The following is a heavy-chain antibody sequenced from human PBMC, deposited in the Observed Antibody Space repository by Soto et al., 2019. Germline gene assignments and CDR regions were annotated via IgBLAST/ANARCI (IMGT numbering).Heavy chain of an antibody. CDR3: ARDTDYGDYYYGMDV. CDR2: IIPIFGTA. CDR1: GGTFSSYA. J-gene: IGHJ6*02. D-gene: IGHD4-17*01. V-gene: IGHV1-69*13. Sequence: SVKVSCKASGGTFSSYAISWVRQAPGQGLEWMGGIIPIFGTANYAQKFQGRVTITADESTSTAYMELSSLRSEDTAVYYCARDTDYGDYYYGMDVWGQGTLVTVSS.